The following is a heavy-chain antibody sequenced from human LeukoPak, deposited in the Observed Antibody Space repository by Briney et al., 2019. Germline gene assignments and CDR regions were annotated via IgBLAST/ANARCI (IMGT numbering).Heavy chain of an antibody. J-gene: IGHJ4*02. Sequence: PSETLSLTCTVSGGSISSSSYYWGWIRQPPGKGLEWIGSIYYSGSTYYNPSLKSRVTISVDTSKNQFSLKLSSVTAADTAVYYCARQGSSSWWDYTYYFDYWGQGTLVTVSS. V-gene: IGHV4-39*01. CDR3: ARQGSSSWWDYTYYFDY. CDR2: IYYSGST. D-gene: IGHD6-13*01. CDR1: GGSISSSSYY.